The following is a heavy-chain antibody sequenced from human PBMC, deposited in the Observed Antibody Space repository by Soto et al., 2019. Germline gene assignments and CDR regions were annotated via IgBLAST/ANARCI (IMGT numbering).Heavy chain of an antibody. CDR3: MRGLGSGYPPYYFDY. CDR2: MNPNSGNT. Sequence: QVQLVQSGAEVKKPGASVKVSCKASGYTFTSYDINWVRQATGQGLEWMGWMNPNSGNTGYAQEFQGRVTMTRNTSRSTAYMDVSSLKSEDTAVYYCMRGLGSGYPPYYFDYWGQGTLVTVSS. V-gene: IGHV1-8*01. CDR1: GYTFTSYD. D-gene: IGHD5-12*01. J-gene: IGHJ4*02.